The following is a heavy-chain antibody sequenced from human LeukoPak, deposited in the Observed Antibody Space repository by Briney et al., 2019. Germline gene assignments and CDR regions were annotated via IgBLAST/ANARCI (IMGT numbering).Heavy chain of an antibody. CDR2: IWYDGSNI. CDR3: ARGAYYYDSSSTGGAFDI. J-gene: IGHJ3*02. V-gene: IGHV3-33*01. CDR1: GFTFSSYG. Sequence: GGSLRLSCAASGFTFSSYGMHWVRQAPGKGLEWVAVIWYDGSNIYYADSVKGRFTISRDNSKNTLYLQMNSLRAEDTAVYYCARGAYYYDSSSTGGAFDIWGQGTMVIVSS. D-gene: IGHD3-22*01.